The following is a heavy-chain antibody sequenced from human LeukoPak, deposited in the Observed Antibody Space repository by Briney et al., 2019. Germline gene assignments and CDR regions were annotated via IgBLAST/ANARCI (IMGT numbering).Heavy chain of an antibody. D-gene: IGHD3-3*01. V-gene: IGHV4-61*02. J-gene: IGHJ4*02. CDR2: IYTSGST. CDR1: GGSISSGSYY. CDR3: ARGPTTYYNFWSGPVFDY. Sequence: SETLSLTCTVSGGSISSGSYYWSWIRQPAGKGLEWIGRIYTSGSTNYNPSLKSRVTISVDTSKNQFSLKLSSVTAADTAVYYCARGPTTYYNFWSGPVFDYWGQGTLVTVSS.